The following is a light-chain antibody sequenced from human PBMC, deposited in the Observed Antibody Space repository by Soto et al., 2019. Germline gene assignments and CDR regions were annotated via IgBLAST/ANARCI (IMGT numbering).Light chain of an antibody. CDR1: HSDVGAYNY. V-gene: IGLV2-14*01. Sequence: QSALTQPASVSGSPGQSITISCTGTHSDVGAYNYVSWYQQYPGKAPKLMIFDVNNRPSGVSYRFSGSKSGSTAYLTISGLQAEDEADYYCNSFTSSSTVLFGGGTKLTVL. CDR3: NSFTSSSTVL. CDR2: DVN. J-gene: IGLJ2*01.